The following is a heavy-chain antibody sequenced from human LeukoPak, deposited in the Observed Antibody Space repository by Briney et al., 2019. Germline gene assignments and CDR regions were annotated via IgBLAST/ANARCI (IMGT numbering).Heavy chain of an antibody. CDR2: INPSSGGT. Sequence: ASVKVSCKASGYTFTGYYIHWVRQAPGQGLEWMRWINPSSGGTNSAQKFQGRVTMTRDTSISTAYMELSRLRSDDTAVYYCARGPGQFDYWGHGTLVTVSS. V-gene: IGHV1-2*02. CDR3: ARGPGQFDY. CDR1: GYTFTGYY. J-gene: IGHJ4*01.